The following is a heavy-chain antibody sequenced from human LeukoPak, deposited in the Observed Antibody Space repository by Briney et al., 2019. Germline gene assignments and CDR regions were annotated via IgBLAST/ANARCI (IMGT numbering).Heavy chain of an antibody. CDR3: YTDIVTVPAPDY. CDR2: INSDGSST. CDR1: GFTFSSYW. V-gene: IGHV3-74*01. Sequence: GGSLRLSCAASGFTFSSYWMHWVRQAPGKGLVWVSRINSDGSSTSYADSVKGRFTISRDSSKTTLSLQMNSLRAEDTAVYYCYTDIVTVPAPDYWGQGALVIVSS. J-gene: IGHJ4*02. D-gene: IGHD2-2*01.